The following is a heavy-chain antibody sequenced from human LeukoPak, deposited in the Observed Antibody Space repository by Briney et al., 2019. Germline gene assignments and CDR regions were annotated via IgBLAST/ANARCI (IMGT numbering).Heavy chain of an antibody. V-gene: IGHV3-7*01. Sequence: GGSLRLSCAASGFTFNSYWMTWVRQAPGKGLEWVANIRHDGSARYYGDSVKGRFTISRDDAENSLFLQMNSLRADDTALYYCARDNSGFDYWGQGTLVTVSS. CDR1: GFTFNSYW. D-gene: IGHD6-19*01. CDR2: IRHDGSAR. J-gene: IGHJ4*02. CDR3: ARDNSGFDY.